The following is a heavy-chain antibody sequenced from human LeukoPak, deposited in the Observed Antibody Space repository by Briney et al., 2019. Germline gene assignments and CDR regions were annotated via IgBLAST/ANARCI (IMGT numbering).Heavy chain of an antibody. D-gene: IGHD3-10*01. V-gene: IGHV4-34*01. J-gene: IGHJ2*01. Sequence: SETLSLTCAVYGGSFSGYDWSWIRQPPGKGLEWIGEINHSGSTNYNPSLKRRVTISVDTSKNQSSLKLSSVTAADTAVYYCARGRGHGSGSYYNPRYWYFDLWGRGTLVTVSS. CDR3: ARGRGHGSGSYYNPRYWYFDL. CDR2: INHSGST. CDR1: GGSFSGYD.